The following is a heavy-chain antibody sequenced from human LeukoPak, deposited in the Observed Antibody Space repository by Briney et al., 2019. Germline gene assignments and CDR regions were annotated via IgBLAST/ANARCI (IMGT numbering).Heavy chain of an antibody. D-gene: IGHD1/OR15-1a*01. CDR2: ISPTGSTT. J-gene: IGHJ4*02. CDR3: AKGTKPVMTIPDY. CDR1: GFSFSGHW. Sequence: GGSLRLSCTASGFSFSGHWMHWARQLPGKGLVWVSRISPTGSTTSYADSVKGRFTVSRDNAKNTLYLQVNNLRAEDTAMYYCAKGTKPVMTIPDYWGQGILVTVSS. V-gene: IGHV3-74*01.